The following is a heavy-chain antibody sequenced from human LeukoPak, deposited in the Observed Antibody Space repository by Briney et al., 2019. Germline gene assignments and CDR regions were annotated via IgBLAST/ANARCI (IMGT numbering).Heavy chain of an antibody. V-gene: IGHV4-39*07. CDR2: IYYSENT. Sequence: SETLSLTCTVSGGSISSSNYYWGWIRQPPGKGLEWIGSIYYSENTYYNPSLKSRVTISVDKSKNQFFLNLTSVTAAGTATYFCARAPRAYCSATGSCFQDDWGQGTLVIVSS. J-gene: IGHJ4*02. CDR3: ARAPRAYCSATGSCFQDD. D-gene: IGHD2-15*01. CDR1: GGSISSSNYY.